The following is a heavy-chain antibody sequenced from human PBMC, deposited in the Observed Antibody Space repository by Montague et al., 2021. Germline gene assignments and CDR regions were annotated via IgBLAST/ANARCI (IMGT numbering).Heavy chain of an antibody. V-gene: IGHV4-59*01. D-gene: IGHD6-19*01. CDR1: GGSISSYY. Sequence: SETLSLTCSVSGGSISSYYWGWIRQPPGKGLEWIGYISDIGNTIYNPSLKSRVTISVDTSKNQFSLTLHSGTTADTAVYYCAGDFGREISGWYWVIYWGQGTLVSVSS. CDR3: AGDFGREISGWYWVIY. CDR2: ISDIGNT. J-gene: IGHJ4*02.